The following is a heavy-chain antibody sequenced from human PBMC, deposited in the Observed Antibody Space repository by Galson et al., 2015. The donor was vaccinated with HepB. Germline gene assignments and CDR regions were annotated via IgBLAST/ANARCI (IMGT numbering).Heavy chain of an antibody. CDR1: GVTFSRFG. CDR3: VRDGSGNRPESYFDS. V-gene: IGHV3-33*01. J-gene: IGHJ4*02. CDR2: TWADGSKN. D-gene: IGHD5-18*01. Sequence: SLRLSCAASGVTFSRFGMHWVRQAPGKGLQWVAGTWADGSKNFYSDSVQGRFSISRDNSKNRLYLQMNSLRAEDTAVYYCVRDGSGNRPESYFDSWGQGTLVTVSS.